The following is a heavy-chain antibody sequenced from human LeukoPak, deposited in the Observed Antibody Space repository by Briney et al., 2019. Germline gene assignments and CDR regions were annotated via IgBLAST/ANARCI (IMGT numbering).Heavy chain of an antibody. Sequence: QPGGSLRLSCAASGFTFSSFVMSWVRQAPGKGLEWVSSIIGSGGSTYYADSAKGRFTISRDNSKNTVYLQMNSLRAEDTAVYYCARTGRKRGSFGVVITYFDYWGQGTLVTVSS. V-gene: IGHV3-23*01. CDR1: GFTFSSFV. D-gene: IGHD3-3*01. J-gene: IGHJ4*02. CDR2: IIGSGGST. CDR3: ARTGRKRGSFGVVITYFDY.